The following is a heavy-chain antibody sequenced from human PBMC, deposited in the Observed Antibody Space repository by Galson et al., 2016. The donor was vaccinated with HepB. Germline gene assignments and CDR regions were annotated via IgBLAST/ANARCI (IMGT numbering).Heavy chain of an antibody. CDR2: ISGSGGST. CDR1: GFTFSSYA. V-gene: IGHV3-23*01. J-gene: IGHJ4*02. D-gene: IGHD1-1*01. Sequence: SLRLSCAASGFTFSSYAMSWVRQAPGKGLEWVSAISGSGGSTYYADSVRGRFTISRDNSKNTLYLQMNSLRAEDTAVYYCARTRGGYNSQGYFGSWGQGILVTASS. CDR3: ARTRGGYNSQGYFGS.